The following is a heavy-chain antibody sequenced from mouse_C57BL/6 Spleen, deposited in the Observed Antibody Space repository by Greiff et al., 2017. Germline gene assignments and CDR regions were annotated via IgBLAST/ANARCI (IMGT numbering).Heavy chain of an antibody. V-gene: IGHV1-82*01. J-gene: IGHJ3*01. Sequence: QVQLQQSGPELVKPGASVKISCKASGYAFSSSWMNWVKQRPGKGLEWIGRIYPGDGDTNYNGKFKGKATLTADKSSSTAYMQLSSLTSEDSAVYFGARKGPGYYSNFDGFAYWGQGTLVTVSA. D-gene: IGHD2-5*01. CDR3: ARKGPGYYSNFDGFAY. CDR2: IYPGDGDT. CDR1: GYAFSSSW.